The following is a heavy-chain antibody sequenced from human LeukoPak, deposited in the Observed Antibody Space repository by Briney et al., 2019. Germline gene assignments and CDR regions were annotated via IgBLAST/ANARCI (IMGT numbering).Heavy chain of an antibody. V-gene: IGHV3-13*01. CDR3: ARGGPGYYLDY. CDR2: IGTAGDT. J-gene: IGHJ4*02. CDR1: GFTFSSHD. Sequence: PGGSLRLSCAASGFTFSSHDMHWVRQATGKGLEWVSTIGTAGDTYYPGSVKGRFTISRENAKNSLYLQMNILKAGDTAVYYCARGGPGYYLDYWGRGTLVTVSP.